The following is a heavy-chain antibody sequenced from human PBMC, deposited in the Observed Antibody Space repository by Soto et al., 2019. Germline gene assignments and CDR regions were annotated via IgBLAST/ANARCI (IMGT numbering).Heavy chain of an antibody. CDR1: GFAFSSYA. Sequence: GASLTLSCAPSGFAFSSYAMSWVPQAPWKALEGVSSISGSAGSTYYADSVKGRFTISRDNSKHTLYLQMNSLRAEDTAVYYCAKDPGYNKSRYGMDVWGQGTTVTVSS. V-gene: IGHV3-23*01. CDR2: ISGSAGST. D-gene: IGHD1-20*01. CDR3: AKDPGYNKSRYGMDV. J-gene: IGHJ6*01.